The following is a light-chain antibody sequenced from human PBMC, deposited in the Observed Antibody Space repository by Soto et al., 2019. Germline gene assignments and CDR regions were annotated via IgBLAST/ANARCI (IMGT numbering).Light chain of an antibody. Sequence: DIVMTQSPDSLAVSLGGRATINCKSSQSVLYSPNNKSYLAWYQQRPGQPPKLLIYWASSRESGVPDRFSGSGSGTDFTLTISSLQAEDVALYFCQQYYSNPWTFGQGTKVEIK. J-gene: IGKJ1*01. CDR2: WAS. CDR1: QSVLYSPNNKSY. CDR3: QQYYSNPWT. V-gene: IGKV4-1*01.